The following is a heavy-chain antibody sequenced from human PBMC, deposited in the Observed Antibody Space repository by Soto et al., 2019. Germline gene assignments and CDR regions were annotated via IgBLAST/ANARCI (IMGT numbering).Heavy chain of an antibody. CDR1: GYIFTDYW. Sequence: GESLKISCKGSGYIFTDYWIAWVRQLPGQRPEWMGIIYPGDSDTRYSPSSKGQVTISADKSINTAYLQWSSLEVSDTAMYYCTRLISPVAARPSWGQGTRVTVSS. CDR2: IYPGDSDT. CDR3: TRLISPVAARPS. D-gene: IGHD2-15*01. V-gene: IGHV5-51*01. J-gene: IGHJ4*02.